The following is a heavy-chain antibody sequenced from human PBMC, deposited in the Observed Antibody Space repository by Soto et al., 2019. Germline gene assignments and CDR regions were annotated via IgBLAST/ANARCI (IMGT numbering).Heavy chain of an antibody. CDR3: ARGYCSSTSCYFRFDY. J-gene: IGHJ4*02. V-gene: IGHV1-69*13. CDR1: GGTFSSYA. D-gene: IGHD2-2*01. CDR2: IIPIFGTA. Sequence: SVKVSCKASGGTFSSYAISWVRQAPGQGLEWMGGIIPIFGTANYAQKFQGRVTITADESTSTAYMELSSLRSEDTAVYYCARGYCSSTSCYFRFDYWGQGTLVTVSS.